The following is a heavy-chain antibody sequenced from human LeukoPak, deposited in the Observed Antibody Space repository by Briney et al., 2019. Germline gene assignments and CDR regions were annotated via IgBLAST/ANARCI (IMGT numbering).Heavy chain of an antibody. J-gene: IGHJ4*02. D-gene: IGHD2-21*02. CDR2: INHSGST. CDR3: ARANIVVVTTPTPTLDF. CDR1: GGSFSASY. V-gene: IGHV4-34*01. Sequence: SETLSLTCAVYGGSFSASYWTWIRQPPGKGLEWIGEINHSGSTNYNPSLKSRVTISVDTSKNQFSLNLSPVTAADTAVYYCARANIVVVTTPTPTLDFWGQGTLATVSS.